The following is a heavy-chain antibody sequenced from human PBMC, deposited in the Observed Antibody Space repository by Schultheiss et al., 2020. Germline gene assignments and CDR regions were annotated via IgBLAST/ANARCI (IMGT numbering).Heavy chain of an antibody. J-gene: IGHJ5*02. CDR3: ARPWGAYNWFDP. CDR1: GDSINSDKFY. Sequence: SETLSLTCTVSGDSINSDKFYWSWIRQPAGKGLEWIGRLYTGGTTGNTYYNPSLKGRLSISIDTSKNQFYLTLRSVTAADTAVYYCARPWGAYNWFDPWGQGTLVTVSS. CDR2: LYTGGTT. V-gene: IGHV4-61*02. D-gene: IGHD3-16*01.